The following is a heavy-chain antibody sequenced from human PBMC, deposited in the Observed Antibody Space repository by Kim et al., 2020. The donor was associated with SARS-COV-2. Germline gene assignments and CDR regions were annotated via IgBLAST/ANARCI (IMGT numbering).Heavy chain of an antibody. CDR1: GYTFTGYY. CDR2: INPNSGGT. V-gene: IGHV1-2*02. Sequence: ASVKVSCKASGYTFTGYYMHWVRQAPGQGLEWMGWINPNSGGTNYAQKFQGRVTMTRDTSISTAYMELSRLRSDDTAVYYCARVRYSSSQYYFDYWGQGTLVTVSS. D-gene: IGHD6-6*01. CDR3: ARVRYSSSQYYFDY. J-gene: IGHJ4*02.